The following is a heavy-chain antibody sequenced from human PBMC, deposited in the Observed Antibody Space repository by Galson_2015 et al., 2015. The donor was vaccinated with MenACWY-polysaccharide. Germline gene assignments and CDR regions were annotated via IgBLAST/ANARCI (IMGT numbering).Heavy chain of an antibody. CDR3: ASQTWTGYFDY. CDR2: IKQDGSEK. CDR1: GFTFRSYG. J-gene: IGHJ4*02. Sequence: SLRLSCAASGFTFRSYGMQWVRQAPGKGLEWVANIKQDGSEKYYVDSVKGRFTISRDNAKNSLYLRMNSLRAEDTAMYYCASQTWTGYFDYWGQGSLVTVSS. D-gene: IGHD3-10*01. V-gene: IGHV3-7*03.